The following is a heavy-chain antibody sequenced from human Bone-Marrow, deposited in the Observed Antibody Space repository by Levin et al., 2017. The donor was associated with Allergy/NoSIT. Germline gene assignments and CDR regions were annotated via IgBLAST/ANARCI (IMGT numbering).Heavy chain of an antibody. J-gene: IGHJ4*01. CDR2: LSLFCPP. CDR1: GFTVSSNY. D-gene: IGHD5-18*01. Sequence: SLLLSCAASGFTVSSNYMSWVRQAPGPFLSFFSLLSLFCPPSSSSSFKGRFTISRDNSKNTLFLQMDSLRAEDTAVYYCAAGGLGDTYGCPIDFWGHGTLVTVSS. CDR3: AAGGLGDTYGCPIDF. V-gene: IGHV3-53*01.